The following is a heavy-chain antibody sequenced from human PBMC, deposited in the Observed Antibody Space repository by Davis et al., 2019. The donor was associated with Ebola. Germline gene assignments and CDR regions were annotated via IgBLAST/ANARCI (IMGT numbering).Heavy chain of an antibody. CDR2: VNHRGST. D-gene: IGHD6-19*01. V-gene: IGHV4-34*01. CDR3: AGIRGQWLED. J-gene: IGHJ4*02. CDR1: DGPFSGYY. Sequence: PSETLSLTCAVYDGPFSGYYWTWIRQSPGKGLEWIGEVNHRGSTNYNPSLKSRVTMSVDTSRKQFSLNLRSVTAADTALYYCAGIRGQWLEDWGQGTLVTVSS.